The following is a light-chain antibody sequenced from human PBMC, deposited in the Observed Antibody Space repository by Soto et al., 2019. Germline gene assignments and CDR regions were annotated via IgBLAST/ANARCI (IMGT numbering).Light chain of an antibody. CDR2: KVS. Sequence: QSVLTQPASVSGSPGQSITIACTGTSSDIGAYNYVSWYQQHPGKAPKLMIYKVSNRPSGVSNRFSGSKSGNTASLTISGLQAEDEADYYCSSYTSSTTLEFGGGTKVTVL. CDR1: SSDIGAYNY. J-gene: IGLJ3*02. CDR3: SSYTSSTTLE. V-gene: IGLV2-14*01.